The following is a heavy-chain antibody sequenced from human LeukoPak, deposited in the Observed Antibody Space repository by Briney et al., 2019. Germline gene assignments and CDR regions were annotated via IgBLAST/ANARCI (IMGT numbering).Heavy chain of an antibody. CDR3: ARHIVSYYDSSLGIDY. V-gene: IGHV5-51*01. Sequence: GESLKISCKGSGYSFTSYWIGWVRQMPGKGLEWMGIIYPGDSDTRYSPSFQGQVTISADKSISTAYLQWSSLKASDTAMYYCARHIVSYYDSSLGIDYWGQGTLVTVSS. D-gene: IGHD3-22*01. CDR2: IYPGDSDT. CDR1: GYSFTSYW. J-gene: IGHJ4*02.